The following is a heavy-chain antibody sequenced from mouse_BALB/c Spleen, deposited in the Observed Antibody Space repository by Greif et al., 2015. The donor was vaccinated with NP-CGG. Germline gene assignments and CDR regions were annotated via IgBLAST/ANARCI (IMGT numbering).Heavy chain of an antibody. CDR1: GYTFTSSW. CDR2: IHPNSGNT. Sequence: QVHVKQSGSVLVRPGASVKLSCKASGYTFTSSWMHWAKQRPGQGLEWIGEIHPNSGNTNYNEKFKCKATLTVDTSSSTAYVDLSSLTSEDSAVYYCARDWYFDYWGQGTTLTVSS. D-gene: IGHD4-1*01. CDR3: ARDWYFDY. V-gene: IGHV1S130*01. J-gene: IGHJ2*01.